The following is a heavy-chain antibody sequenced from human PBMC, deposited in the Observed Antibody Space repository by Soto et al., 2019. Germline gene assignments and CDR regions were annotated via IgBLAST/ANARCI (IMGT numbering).Heavy chain of an antibody. CDR1: GYTFSDTA. CDR3: NKFSGSSSAHAA. V-gene: IGHV3-73*01. CDR2: VASSPEGYRT. J-gene: IGHJ5*02. Sequence: PGGSLRLSCAASGYTFSDTAIHWVRQAPGKGLEWVGRVASSPEGYRTTYGASVKGRFTISRDDSQNTAHLQMNSLKTEDTAIYYCNKFSGSSSAHAALGPGTLVTVSS. D-gene: IGHD1-26*01.